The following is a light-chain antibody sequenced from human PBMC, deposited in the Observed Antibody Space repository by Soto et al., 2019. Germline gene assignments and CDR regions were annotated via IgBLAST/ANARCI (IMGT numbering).Light chain of an antibody. Sequence: DIQMTQTPSTLSGSVGDRVSITCRASQTISSWLAWYQQKPGKAPKLLIYKASTLKSGVPSRFSGSGSGTEFTLTISSLQAEDVGIYYCQQYGSLPWTFGQGTKVDI. J-gene: IGKJ1*01. CDR2: KAS. CDR1: QTISSW. CDR3: QQYGSLPWT. V-gene: IGKV1-5*03.